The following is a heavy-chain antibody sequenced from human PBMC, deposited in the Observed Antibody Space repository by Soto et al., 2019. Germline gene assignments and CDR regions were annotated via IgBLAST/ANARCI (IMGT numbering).Heavy chain of an antibody. CDR2: IWYDGSNK. Sequence: QVQLVESGGGVVQPGRSLRLSCAAYGFTFSSYGMHWVRQAPGKGLEWVAVIWYDGSNKYYADSVKGRFNISRDNSKNTLYLKMNRLRDENTAVYYFARALAASLSVVTYYYYYYGMDVWGQGTTVTVSS. CDR3: ARALAASLSVVTYYYYYYGMDV. CDR1: GFTFSSYG. D-gene: IGHD2-21*02. J-gene: IGHJ6*02. V-gene: IGHV3-33*01.